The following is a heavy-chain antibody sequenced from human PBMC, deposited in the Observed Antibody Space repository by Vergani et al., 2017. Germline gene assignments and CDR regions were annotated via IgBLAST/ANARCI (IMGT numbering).Heavy chain of an antibody. V-gene: IGHV3-30-3*01. D-gene: IGHD2-2*01. CDR2: ISYDGRNK. J-gene: IGHJ4*02. CDR1: GFTFSSYA. Sequence: QVQLVESGGGVVQPGRSLRLSCAASGFTFSSYAMHWVRQAPGKGLEWVAVISYDGRNKYYADSVKGRFTISRDNSKNTLYLQMNSLRAEDTAVYYCARDWGPWDIVVVGNYWGQGTLVTVSS. CDR3: ARDWGPWDIVVVGNY.